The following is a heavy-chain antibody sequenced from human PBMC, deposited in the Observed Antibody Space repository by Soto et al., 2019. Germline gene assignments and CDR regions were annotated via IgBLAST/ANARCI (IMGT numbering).Heavy chain of an antibody. D-gene: IGHD1-26*01. V-gene: IGHV1-69*01. CDR1: GGTFSSYA. Sequence: QVQLVQSGAEVKKPGSSVKAPCKASGGTFSSYAISWVRQAPAQGLESMGGIIPIFGTANYAQKFQGRVTITADESTSTAYMELRRLRSEDTAVYYCASPFAILVGASGGAFHYWGQGTLVTVS. CDR3: ASPFAILVGASGGAFHY. J-gene: IGHJ4*02. CDR2: IIPIFGTA.